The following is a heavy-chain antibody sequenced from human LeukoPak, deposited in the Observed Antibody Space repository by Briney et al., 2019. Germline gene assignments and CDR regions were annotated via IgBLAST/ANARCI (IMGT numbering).Heavy chain of an antibody. CDR1: GGSINDYY. CDR2: IYYTGKT. J-gene: IGHJ5*01. V-gene: IGHV4-59*08. Sequence: PSETLSLTCTVSGGSINDYYWSWIRQSPEKGLESLAYIYYTGKTNYNPSLESRLTVSVDTSQHQVFLKLRSVTAADTAVYYCARQPGSFYEVGASDSWGQGTLVTVSS. CDR3: ARQPGSFYEVGASDS. D-gene: IGHD1-26*01.